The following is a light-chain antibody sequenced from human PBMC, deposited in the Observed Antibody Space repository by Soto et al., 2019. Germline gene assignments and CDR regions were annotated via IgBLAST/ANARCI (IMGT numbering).Light chain of an antibody. CDR2: GAS. CDR1: QSVSGSY. J-gene: IGKJ4*01. V-gene: IGKV3-20*01. Sequence: EIVFTQSPGTLSLSPGERATLSCRASQSVSGSYLAWYQQKPGQAPRLLIYGASSRATGIPDRFSGSGSGTDFTLTISRLEPEDFAVYYCQQYGSSPLTFGRGTKV. CDR3: QQYGSSPLT.